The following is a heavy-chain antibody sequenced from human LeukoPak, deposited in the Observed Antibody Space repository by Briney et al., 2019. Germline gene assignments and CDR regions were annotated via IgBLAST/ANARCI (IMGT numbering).Heavy chain of an antibody. V-gene: IGHV3-53*01. Sequence: GGSLRLSCAASGFTVSSNYMSWVRQAPGKGLEWVSVIYSGGSTYYADSVKGRFTISRDNSKNTLYLQMNSQRAEDTAVYYCARGDYGSGSRPGAFDIWGQGTMVTVSS. D-gene: IGHD3-10*01. J-gene: IGHJ3*02. CDR1: GFTVSSNY. CDR2: IYSGGST. CDR3: ARGDYGSGSRPGAFDI.